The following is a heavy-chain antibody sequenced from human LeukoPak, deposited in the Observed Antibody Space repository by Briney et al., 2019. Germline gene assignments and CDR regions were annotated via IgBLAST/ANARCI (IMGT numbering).Heavy chain of an antibody. CDR2: ISWNSGSI. V-gene: IGHV3-9*01. CDR1: GFPFDDYA. J-gene: IGHJ6*03. CDR3: AKSPYYYYYMDV. Sequence: GGSLGLSCAASGFPFDDYAMHWVRQAPGKGLEWVSGISWNSGSIGYADSVKGRFTISRDNAKNSLYLQMNSLRAEDTALYYCAKSPYYYYYMDVWGKGTTVTISS.